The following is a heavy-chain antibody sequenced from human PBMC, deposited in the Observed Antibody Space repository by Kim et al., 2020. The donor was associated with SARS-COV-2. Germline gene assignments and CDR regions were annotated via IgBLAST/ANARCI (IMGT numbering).Heavy chain of an antibody. D-gene: IGHD1-26*01. CDR1: GFTFSSYG. V-gene: IGHV3-30*18. CDR3: AKDVSEWELNYYFDY. CDR2: ISYDGSNK. Sequence: GGSLRLSCAASGFTFSSYGMHWVRQAPGKGLEWVAVISYDGSNKYYADSVKGRFTISRDNSKNTLYLQMNSLRAEDTAVYYCAKDVSEWELNYYFDYWGQGTLVTVSS. J-gene: IGHJ4*02.